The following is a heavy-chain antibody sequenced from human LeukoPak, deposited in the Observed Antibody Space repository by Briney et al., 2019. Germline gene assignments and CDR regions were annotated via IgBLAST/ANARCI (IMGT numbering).Heavy chain of an antibody. Sequence: GGSLRLPCSASGFTFSSYTMHWVRQASGKGLEYVSAISPNGGSTYYGDSVKGRFTISRDNSKKTLYLQMSSLRAEDTAVYYCVKTIAVAGNFDYWGQGTLVTVS. D-gene: IGHD6-13*01. CDR2: ISPNGGST. CDR1: GFTFSSYT. J-gene: IGHJ4*02. V-gene: IGHV3-64D*09. CDR3: VKTIAVAGNFDY.